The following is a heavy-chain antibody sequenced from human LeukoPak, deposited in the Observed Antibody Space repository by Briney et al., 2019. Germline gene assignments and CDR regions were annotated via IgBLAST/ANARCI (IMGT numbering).Heavy chain of an antibody. V-gene: IGHV3-73*01. J-gene: IGHJ5*02. CDR2: IRSKANSYAT. CDR1: GFTFSGSA. CDR3: TRPDGDDFWSGYRGFNWFDP. Sequence: PGGSLRLSCAASGFTFSGSAMHWVRQASGKGLEWVGRIRSKANSYATAYAASVKGRFTISRDDSKNTAYQQMNSLKTEDTAVYYCTRPDGDDFWSGYRGFNWFDPWGQGTLVTVSS. D-gene: IGHD3-3*01.